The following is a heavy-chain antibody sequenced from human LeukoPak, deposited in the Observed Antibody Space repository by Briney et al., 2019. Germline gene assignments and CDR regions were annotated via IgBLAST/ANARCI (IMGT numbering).Heavy chain of an antibody. CDR3: ARGLVVRGVYFDY. D-gene: IGHD3-10*01. V-gene: IGHV4-34*01. CDR2: INHSGST. CDR1: GGSFSGYY. Sequence: SETLSLTCAVYGGSFSGYYWSWIRQPPGKGLEWIEEINHSGSTNYNPSLKSRVTISVDTSKNQLSLKLSSVTAADTAVYYCARGLVVRGVYFDYWGQGTLVTVSS. J-gene: IGHJ4*02.